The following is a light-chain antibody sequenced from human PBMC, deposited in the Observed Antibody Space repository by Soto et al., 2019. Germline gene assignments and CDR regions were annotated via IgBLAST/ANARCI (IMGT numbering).Light chain of an antibody. CDR1: SSDVGDSKY. Sequence: QSALTQPASVSASPGQSITISCTGTSSDVGDSKYVSWYQQHPGKAPKLMIYEVSNRPSGISNRFSGSKSGSTASLTISGLQAEDEADYYCSSYTSSSTLAYVFGTGTQLTVL. CDR2: EVS. CDR3: SSYTSSSTLAYV. V-gene: IGLV2-14*01. J-gene: IGLJ1*01.